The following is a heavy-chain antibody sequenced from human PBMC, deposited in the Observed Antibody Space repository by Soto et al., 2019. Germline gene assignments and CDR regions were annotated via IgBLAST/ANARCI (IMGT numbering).Heavy chain of an antibody. CDR3: ARDVNGLNWFDP. Sequence: EVQLVESGGGLVQPGGSLRLSCAASGFTFSSYSMNWVRQAPGKGLEWVSYISSSSTIYYADSVKGRFTISRDNAKNSLYLQMNSLRDEDTAVYYCARDVNGLNWFDPWGQGTLVTVSS. CDR1: GFTFSSYS. D-gene: IGHD2-8*01. V-gene: IGHV3-48*02. J-gene: IGHJ5*02. CDR2: ISSSSTI.